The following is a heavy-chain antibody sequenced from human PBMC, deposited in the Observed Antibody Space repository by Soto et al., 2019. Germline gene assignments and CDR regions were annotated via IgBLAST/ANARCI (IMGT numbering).Heavy chain of an antibody. Sequence: SGSLSLTCAVYGETFSGYYWGGIRQSPGKGLEWIGEISHRGNTNYNPSLKSRVTMSVDRSKNQFSLKLSSVTAADTAAYYCAREWLRNVDSWGPGTLVTVSS. CDR3: AREWLRNVDS. D-gene: IGHD3-3*01. CDR2: ISHRGNT. J-gene: IGHJ4*02. V-gene: IGHV4-34*01. CDR1: GETFSGYY.